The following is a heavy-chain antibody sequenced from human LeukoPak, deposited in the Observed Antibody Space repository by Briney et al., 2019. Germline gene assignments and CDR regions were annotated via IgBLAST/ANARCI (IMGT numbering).Heavy chain of an antibody. J-gene: IGHJ4*02. CDR1: GFTFSSYW. CDR2: INPDGSAT. V-gene: IGHV3-74*01. CDR3: ARDQVGATPIDY. Sequence: PGGSLRLSCAASGFTFSSYWVHWARQAPGKGLVWVSHINPDGSATRYADSVKGRFTISRDNAKNTLYLQMNSLRAEDTAVYYCARDQVGATPIDYWGQGTLVTVSS. D-gene: IGHD1-26*01.